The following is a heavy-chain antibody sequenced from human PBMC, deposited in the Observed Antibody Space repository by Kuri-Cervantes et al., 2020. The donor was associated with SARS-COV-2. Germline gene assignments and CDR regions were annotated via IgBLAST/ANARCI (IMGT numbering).Heavy chain of an antibody. Sequence: SETLSLTCTDSGGSISSYYWSWIRQPPGKGLEWIGRVYTSGITNYNPSLKSRVTMSVDTPNNQFSLKLNSVTAADTAVYYCARLEIPLVAAAYAYWGQGTLVTVSS. CDR2: VYTSGIT. D-gene: IGHD6-13*01. J-gene: IGHJ4*02. CDR3: ARLEIPLVAAAYAY. CDR1: GGSISSYY. V-gene: IGHV4-4*07.